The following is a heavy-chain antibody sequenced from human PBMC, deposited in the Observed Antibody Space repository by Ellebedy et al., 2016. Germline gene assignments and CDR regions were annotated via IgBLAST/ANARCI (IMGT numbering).Heavy chain of an antibody. CDR2: ISAYNGNT. Sequence: ASVKVSCKASGYTFTSYGISWVRQAPGQGLEWMGWISAYNGNTNYAQKLQGRVTMTTDTSTSTAYMELRSLRSDDTAVYYCAREPGENYDFWSGYYKDYWGQGTLVTVSS. V-gene: IGHV1-18*01. CDR3: AREPGENYDFWSGYYKDY. D-gene: IGHD3-3*01. CDR1: GYTFTSYG. J-gene: IGHJ4*02.